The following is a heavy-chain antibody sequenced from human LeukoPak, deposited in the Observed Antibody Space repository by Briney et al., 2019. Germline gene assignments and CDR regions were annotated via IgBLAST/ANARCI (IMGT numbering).Heavy chain of an antibody. J-gene: IGHJ4*02. D-gene: IGHD3-22*01. CDR3: AKDGGSSGYDY. V-gene: IGHV3-30-3*01. Sequence: QAGGSLRLSCAASGFTFSSYAMHWVRQAPGKGLEWVAVISYDGSNKYYADSVKGRFTISRDNAKNSLYLQMNSLRAEDTAVYYCAKDGGSSGYDYWGQGTLVTVSS. CDR1: GFTFSSYA. CDR2: ISYDGSNK.